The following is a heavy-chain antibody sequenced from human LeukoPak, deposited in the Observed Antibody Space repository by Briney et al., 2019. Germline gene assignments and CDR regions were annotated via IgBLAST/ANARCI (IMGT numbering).Heavy chain of an antibody. CDR2: ISSSSVYK. CDR1: GSIFSDYY. V-gene: IGHV3-11*06. J-gene: IGHJ1*01. Sequence: GGSRRLSCAASGSIFSDYYMSWIRQTPEKGLEWVSYISSSSVYKNSADSPRVRFTISRYNAKNSVYLQMNSLSAEDTAVYYCARQGLYDSSDFWPFQHWGQGTLVTVAS. CDR3: ARQGLYDSSDFWPFQH. D-gene: IGHD3-22*01.